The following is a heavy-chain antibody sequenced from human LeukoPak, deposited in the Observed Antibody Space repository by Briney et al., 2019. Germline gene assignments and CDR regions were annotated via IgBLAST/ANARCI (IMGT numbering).Heavy chain of an antibody. V-gene: IGHV3-21*04. D-gene: IGHD2-2*01. CDR1: GFTFSTYS. Sequence: GGSLRLSCAASGFTFSTYSMNWVRQAPGKGLEWVSSISSSSGYIYYADSVKGRFTVSRDNAKRSLYLQIESLRDDDTAVYHCALSSIHKDYYFGMDVWGQGTTVTVSS. CDR2: ISSSSGYI. J-gene: IGHJ6*02. CDR3: ALSSIHKDYYFGMDV.